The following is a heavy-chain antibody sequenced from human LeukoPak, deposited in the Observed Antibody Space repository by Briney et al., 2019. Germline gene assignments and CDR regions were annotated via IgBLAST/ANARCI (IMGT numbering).Heavy chain of an antibody. Sequence: VASVKVSCKASGYTFTGYYMHWVRQAPGQGLEWMGWINPNSGDTNYAQKFQGRVTMTGDTSISTAYMELSGLRSDDTAMYYCARDKGYGYGFNYWGQGTLVTVSS. J-gene: IGHJ4*02. V-gene: IGHV1-2*02. D-gene: IGHD5-18*01. CDR2: INPNSGDT. CDR1: GYTFTGYY. CDR3: ARDKGYGYGFNY.